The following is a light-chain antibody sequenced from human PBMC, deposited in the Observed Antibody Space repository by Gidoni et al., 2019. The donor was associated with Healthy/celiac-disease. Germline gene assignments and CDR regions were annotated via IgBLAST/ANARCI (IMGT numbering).Light chain of an antibody. CDR1: KLGDKY. V-gene: IGLV3-1*01. CDR3: QAWDSSTVV. J-gene: IGLJ2*01. Sequence: SYELTQPPSVSVSPGQTASITCSGDKLGDKYACWYQQKPGQSPVLVIYQDSKRPSGLPERFSGSNSGNTATLTISGTQAMDEADCYCQAWDSSTVVFGGGTKLTVL. CDR2: QDS.